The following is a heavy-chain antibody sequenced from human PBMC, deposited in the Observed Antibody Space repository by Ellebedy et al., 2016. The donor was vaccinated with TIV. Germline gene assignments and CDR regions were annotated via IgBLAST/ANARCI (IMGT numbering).Heavy chain of an antibody. CDR1: GGSISNSDYY. Sequence: MPSETLSLTCTVSGGSISNSDYYWNWIRQPPGKGLEWIGSIYYSGSAYYNPSLKSRVTVAVDTSKNQFSLNLSSFTAADTAVYYCARDPALPRGRFDTWGQGTLVTVSS. CDR3: ARDPALPRGRFDT. J-gene: IGHJ5*02. CDR2: IYYSGSA. V-gene: IGHV4-39*07.